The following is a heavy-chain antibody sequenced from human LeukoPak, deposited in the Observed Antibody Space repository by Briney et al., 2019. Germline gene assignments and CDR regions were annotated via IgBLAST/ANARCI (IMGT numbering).Heavy chain of an antibody. J-gene: IGHJ5*02. D-gene: IGHD2-2*01. Sequence: SVKVSCKASGYTFTGYYMHWVRQAPGQALEWMGWINPNSGGTNYAQKFQGRVTMTRDTSISTAYMELSRLRSDDTAVYYCARDYVVVVPAATNWFDPWGQGTLVTVSS. CDR1: GYTFTGYY. CDR3: ARDYVVVVPAATNWFDP. V-gene: IGHV1-2*02. CDR2: INPNSGGT.